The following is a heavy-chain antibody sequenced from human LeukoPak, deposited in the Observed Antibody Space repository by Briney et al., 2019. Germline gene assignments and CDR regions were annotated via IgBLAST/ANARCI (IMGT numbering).Heavy chain of an antibody. J-gene: IGHJ3*02. CDR2: INHGGST. CDR3: ARVSSSRYAFDAFDI. D-gene: IGHD6-13*01. Sequence: PSETLSLTCAVYGGSFSGYYWSWIRQPPGKGLEWIGEINHGGSTNYNPSLKSRVTISVDTSKNQFSLKLSSVTAADTAVYYCARVSSSRYAFDAFDIWGQGTMVTVSS. V-gene: IGHV4-34*01. CDR1: GGSFSGYY.